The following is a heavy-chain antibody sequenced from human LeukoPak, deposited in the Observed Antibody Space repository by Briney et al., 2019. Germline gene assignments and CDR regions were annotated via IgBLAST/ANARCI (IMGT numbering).Heavy chain of an antibody. CDR1: GLTFSSYS. Sequence: GGSLRLSCAASGLTFSSYSMNWVRQAPGKGLEWVSSISSSSSYIYYADSVKGRFTISRGNSKNTLYLQMNSLRAEDTAVYYCAKLRYFDWLSTNWFDPWGQGTLVTVSS. D-gene: IGHD3-9*01. CDR3: AKLRYFDWLSTNWFDP. CDR2: ISSSSSYI. V-gene: IGHV3-21*04. J-gene: IGHJ5*02.